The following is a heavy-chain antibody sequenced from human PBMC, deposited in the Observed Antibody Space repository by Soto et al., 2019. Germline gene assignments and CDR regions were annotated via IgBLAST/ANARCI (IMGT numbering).Heavy chain of an antibody. CDR3: AASGYDFSDAFDI. V-gene: IGHV4-59*01. CDR1: GGSISTYY. Sequence: PSETLSLTCTVSGGSISTYYWSWIRQPPGKGLEWIAYINYSGNTNYNPSLKSRVTISVDTSKNQFSLKLSSVTAADTAVYYCAASGYDFSDAFDIWGQGTMVT. D-gene: IGHD5-12*01. J-gene: IGHJ3*02. CDR2: INYSGNT.